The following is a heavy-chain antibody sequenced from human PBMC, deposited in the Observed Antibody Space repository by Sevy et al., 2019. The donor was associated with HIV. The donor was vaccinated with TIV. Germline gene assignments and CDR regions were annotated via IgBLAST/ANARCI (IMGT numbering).Heavy chain of an antibody. D-gene: IGHD2-2*01. V-gene: IGHV7-4-1*02. J-gene: IGHJ6*02. CDR2: INTNTGNP. Sequence: ASVKVSCKASGYTFTSYGMNWVRQAPGQGLEWMGWINTNTGNPTYAQDFTGRFVFSLDTSVSTAYLQISSLKAEDTAIYYCARTSRGIVVVAAAQHYYGMDVWGQGTTVTVSS. CDR1: GYTFTSYG. CDR3: ARTSRGIVVVAAAQHYYGMDV.